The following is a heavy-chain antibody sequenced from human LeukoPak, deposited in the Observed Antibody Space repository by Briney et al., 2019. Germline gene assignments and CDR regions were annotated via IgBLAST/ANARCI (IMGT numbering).Heavy chain of an antibody. D-gene: IGHD3-3*01. CDR1: GGSISGYF. Sequence: SETLSLTCTVSGGSISGYFWSWTRQPPGKGLEWIGYIYDSGSTNYNPSLKSRVTISVDTSKNQFSLKLSSVTTADTAVFYCARYSDVYFDYWGQGILVTVSS. CDR3: ARYSDVYFDY. J-gene: IGHJ4*02. V-gene: IGHV4-59*01. CDR2: IYDSGST.